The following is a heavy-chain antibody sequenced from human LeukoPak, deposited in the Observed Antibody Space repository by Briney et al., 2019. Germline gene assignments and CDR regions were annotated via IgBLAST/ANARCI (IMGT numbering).Heavy chain of an antibody. CDR3: TTDAPRGGDIVVVTANLY. D-gene: IGHD2-21*02. J-gene: IGHJ4*02. Sequence: PGGSLRLSCAASGFTFSNAWMSWARQAPGKGLEWVGRIKSKTDGGTTDYAAPVKGRFTISRDDSKNTLYLQMNSLKTEDTAVYYCTTDAPRGGDIVVVTANLYWGQGTLVTVSS. V-gene: IGHV3-15*01. CDR1: GFTFSNAW. CDR2: IKSKTDGGTT.